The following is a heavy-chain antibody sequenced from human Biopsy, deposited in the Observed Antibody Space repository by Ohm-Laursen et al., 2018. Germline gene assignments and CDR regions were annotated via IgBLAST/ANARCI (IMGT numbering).Heavy chain of an antibody. Sequence: ASVKASCKASGYTFTGYHVHWVRQAPGQGLEWMGWINAKTGDTNYAQKFQGRVTMNRDTPISTAYVDLSSLRSDDTAVYYCTRGGYYYDSLAYYYWFDPWGQGTLVTVSS. CDR2: INAKTGDT. CDR1: GYTFTGYH. D-gene: IGHD3-22*01. CDR3: TRGGYYYDSLAYYYWFDP. J-gene: IGHJ5*02. V-gene: IGHV1-2*02.